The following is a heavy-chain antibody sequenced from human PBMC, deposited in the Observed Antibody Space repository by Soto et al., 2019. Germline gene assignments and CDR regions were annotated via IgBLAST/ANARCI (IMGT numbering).Heavy chain of an antibody. J-gene: IGHJ6*02. CDR1: GYTFTSYA. CDR2: INAGNGNT. CDR3: ARAVPRLYYYYGMDV. V-gene: IGHV1-3*01. Sequence: ASVKVSCKASGYTFTSYAMHWVRQAPGQRLEWMGWINAGNGNTKYSQKFQRRVNITRDTSASTAYIELSRLKSEDTAVYYCARAVPRLYYYYGMDVWGQGTTVTVSS. D-gene: IGHD6-25*01.